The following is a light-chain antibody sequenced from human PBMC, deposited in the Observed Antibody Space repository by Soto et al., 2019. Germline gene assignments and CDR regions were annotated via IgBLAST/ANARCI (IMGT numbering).Light chain of an antibody. CDR2: DAS. CDR1: QSVSSSR. J-gene: IGKJ5*01. CDR3: QQYGSTPIT. V-gene: IGKV3-20*01. Sequence: EIVLTQSPGTLSLSPGERATLSCRASQSVSSSRLGWYQQKPGQAPRLLIYDASGRVTDSPDRFSGSGSGTDFTLTISRLEPEDVAVYYCQQYGSTPITFGQGTRREIK.